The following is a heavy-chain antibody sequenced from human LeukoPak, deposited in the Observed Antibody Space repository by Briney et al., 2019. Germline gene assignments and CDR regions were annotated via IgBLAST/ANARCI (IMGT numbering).Heavy chain of an antibody. CDR2: IYYSGST. V-gene: IGHV4-59*01. CDR3: ARDVRITIFGVVSEDNWFDP. J-gene: IGHJ5*02. D-gene: IGHD3-3*01. Sequence: SSETLSLTCTVSGGSISSYYWSWIRQPPGKGLEGIGYIYYSGSTNYNPSLNSPVTISVDTYKTQFYLKLRSVTAADTAVYYCARDVRITIFGVVSEDNWFDPWGQGTLVTVSS. CDR1: GGSISSYY.